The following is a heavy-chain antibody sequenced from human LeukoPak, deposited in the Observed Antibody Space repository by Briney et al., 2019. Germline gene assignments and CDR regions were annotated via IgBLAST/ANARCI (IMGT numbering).Heavy chain of an antibody. V-gene: IGHV1-2*02. CDR3: ARSAEHCNNGVCFTDYYMDV. J-gene: IGHJ6*03. D-gene: IGHD2-8*01. CDR2: INPNSGGT. Sequence: ASVKVSCKASGYTFTGYYMHWVRQAPGQGLELMGLINPNSGGTNYAQKFQGKVTMTRDTSISTAYKERNSLTSDDTAVYFCARSAEHCNNGVCFTDYYMDVWGKGTTVTVSS. CDR1: GYTFTGYY.